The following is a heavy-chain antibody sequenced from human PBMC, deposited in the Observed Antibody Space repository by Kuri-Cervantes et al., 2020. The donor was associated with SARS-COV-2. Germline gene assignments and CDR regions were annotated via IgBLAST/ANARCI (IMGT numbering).Heavy chain of an antibody. V-gene: IGHV3-23*01. CDR2: ITDDGGST. J-gene: IGHJ4*02. D-gene: IGHD3-10*01. Sequence: GESLKISFAASGITFSSYAMSWVRQAPGKGLEWVSAITDDGGSTFHADSVKGRFTISRDNSKTTLFLQMNSLRAEDTAVYHCVKGSAASRPYYFDSWGQGTLVTVSS. CDR1: GITFSSYA. CDR3: VKGSAASRPYYFDS.